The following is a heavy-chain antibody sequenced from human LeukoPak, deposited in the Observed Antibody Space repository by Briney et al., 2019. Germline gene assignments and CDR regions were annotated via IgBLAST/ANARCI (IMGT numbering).Heavy chain of an antibody. D-gene: IGHD3-10*01. CDR3: ARAWFGELFYYMDV. V-gene: IGHV4-61*02. CDR1: GGSISSGSYY. Sequence: SETLSLTCTVSGGSISSGSYYWSRIRQPAGKGLEWIGRIYTSGSTNYNPSLKSRVTISVDTSKNQFSLKLSSVTASDTAVYYCARAWFGELFYYMDVWGKGTTVTVSS. J-gene: IGHJ6*03. CDR2: IYTSGST.